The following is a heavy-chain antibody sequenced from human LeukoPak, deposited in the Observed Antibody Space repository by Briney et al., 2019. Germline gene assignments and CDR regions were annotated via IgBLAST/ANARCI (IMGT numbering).Heavy chain of an antibody. CDR2: VSYSRNT. D-gene: IGHD3-10*01. Sequence: SETLSLTCTVSGASISNYYWTWIRQTPGKGLEWIGCVSYSRNTYYNPSLKSRVTVSLDTSKKQFSLKLTSLTAADTAVYYCARGPRFGELLWHWFDPWGQGTLVTVSS. CDR3: ARGPRFGELLWHWFDP. V-gene: IGHV4-59*01. J-gene: IGHJ5*02. CDR1: GASISNYY.